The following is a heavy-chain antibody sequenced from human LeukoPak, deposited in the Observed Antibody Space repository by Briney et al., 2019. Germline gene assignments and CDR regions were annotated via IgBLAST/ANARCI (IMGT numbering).Heavy chain of an antibody. CDR3: ARDSCSGGSCHFDY. V-gene: IGHV3-30*02. CDR2: IRYDGSNK. J-gene: IGHJ4*02. CDR1: GFTFSSYG. Sequence: GGSLRLSCAASGFTFSSYGMHWVRQAPGKGLEWVAFIRYDGSNKYYADSVKGRFTISRDNAKNSLYLQMNSLRAEDTAVYYCARDSCSGGSCHFDYWGQGTLVTVSS. D-gene: IGHD2-15*01.